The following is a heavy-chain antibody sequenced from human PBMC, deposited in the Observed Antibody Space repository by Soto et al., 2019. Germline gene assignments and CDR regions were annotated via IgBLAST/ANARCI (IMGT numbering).Heavy chain of an antibody. Sequence: SETLSLTCAVYGGSFSGYYWRWIRQPPGKGLEWIGEINHRGNTKHNPSLKRRVTMSVDTSKNHFSLNLISVTAADTAVYFCAGKLGAFCYYGMDNWGQGATVTVSS. D-gene: IGHD3-10*01. J-gene: IGHJ6*02. V-gene: IGHV4-34*01. CDR3: AGKLGAFCYYGMDN. CDR1: GGSFSGYY. CDR2: INHRGNT.